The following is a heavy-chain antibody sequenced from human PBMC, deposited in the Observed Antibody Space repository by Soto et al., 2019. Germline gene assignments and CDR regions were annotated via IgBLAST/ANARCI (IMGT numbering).Heavy chain of an antibody. J-gene: IGHJ6*03. CDR1: GFTFSSYG. CDR3: AKDRYGFWSGPPLMDV. CDR2: IRCGGSST. V-gene: IGHV3-23*01. D-gene: IGHD3-3*01. Sequence: GGSLRLSCAASGFTFSSYGMHWVRQAPGKGLEWVAAIRCGGSSTYYADSVKGRFTISRDNSKNTLYLQMNSLRAEDTAVYYCAKDRYGFWSGPPLMDVWGKGTTVTVSS.